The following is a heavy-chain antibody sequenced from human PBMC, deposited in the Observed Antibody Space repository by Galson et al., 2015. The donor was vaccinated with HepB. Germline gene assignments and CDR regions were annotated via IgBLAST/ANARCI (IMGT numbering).Heavy chain of an antibody. Sequence: SCKASGYTFTSYYMHWVRQAPGQGLEWMGIINPSGGSTSYAQKFQGRVTMTRDTSTSTVYMELSSLRSEDTAVYYCARDSTRERGRYQQTYYYYGMDVWGQGTTVTVSS. V-gene: IGHV1-46*01. CDR1: GYTFTSYY. J-gene: IGHJ6*02. D-gene: IGHD2-2*01. CDR3: ARDSTRERGRYQQTYYYYGMDV. CDR2: INPSGGST.